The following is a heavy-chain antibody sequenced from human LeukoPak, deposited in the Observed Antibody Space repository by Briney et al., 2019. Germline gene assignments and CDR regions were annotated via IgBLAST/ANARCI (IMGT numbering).Heavy chain of an antibody. CDR1: EHTFNGYY. Sequence: ASVEVSCKGYEHTFNGYYVHWVRQAPGQGLEYMGWINVDSGGTKYAQRLQGRVTMTRDTSIRTAYMEVSSLRSDDTAVYYCAGEYSGSGSFDCWGQGTQVTVSS. V-gene: IGHV1-2*02. CDR3: AGEYSGSGSFDC. J-gene: IGHJ4*02. CDR2: INVDSGGT. D-gene: IGHD3-10*01.